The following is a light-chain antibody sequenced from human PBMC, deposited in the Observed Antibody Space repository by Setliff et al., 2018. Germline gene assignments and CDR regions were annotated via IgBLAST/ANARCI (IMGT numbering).Light chain of an antibody. J-gene: IGLJ2*01. CDR2: RDT. Sequence: QSALTQPPSASGSPGQRVTISCSGSSSNIGSTYVFWYQHLPGMAPKLLIYRDTHRPSGVPDRFSGSKSGASASLAISGLRSEDEADYYCAAWDDSLSGSVFGGGTQLTV. CDR1: SSNIGSTY. CDR3: AAWDDSLSGSV. V-gene: IGLV1-47*01.